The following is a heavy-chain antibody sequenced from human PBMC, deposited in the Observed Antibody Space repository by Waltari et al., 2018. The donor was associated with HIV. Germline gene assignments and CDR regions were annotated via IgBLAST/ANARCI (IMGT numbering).Heavy chain of an antibody. CDR1: GFTFSNFA. CDR2: FWSDGAEI. CDR3: ARGYSSSRWIPLYH. Sequence: QVQLVESGGGVVQTGTSLTLSCAVSGFTFSNFALHWVRQSTGKRLEWLAVFWSDGAEISYAASVKGRFTVSKDSSQKTLYLHLTSLRAEDTALYYCARGYSSSRWIPLYHWGRGTLVTVSS. V-gene: IGHV3-33*01. D-gene: IGHD6-6*01. J-gene: IGHJ4*02.